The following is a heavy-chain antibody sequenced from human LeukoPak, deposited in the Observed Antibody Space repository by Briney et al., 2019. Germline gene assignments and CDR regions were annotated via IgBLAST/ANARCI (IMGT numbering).Heavy chain of an antibody. D-gene: IGHD6-13*01. J-gene: IGHJ5*02. CDR1: GYTFTGYY. CDR3: ARVGAYSSSWYRWFDP. Sequence: GASVKVSCKASGYTFTGYYMHWVRQAPGQGLEWMGWINPNSGGTNYAQKFQGRVTMTRDTSISTAYMELSRLRSDDTAVYYCARVGAYSSSWYRWFDPWGQGTLVTVSS. V-gene: IGHV1-2*02. CDR2: INPNSGGT.